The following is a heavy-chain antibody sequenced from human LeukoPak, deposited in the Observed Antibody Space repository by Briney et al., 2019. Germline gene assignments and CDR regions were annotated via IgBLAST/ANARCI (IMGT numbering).Heavy chain of an antibody. CDR2: ISYDGNNR. D-gene: IGHD4-11*01. Sequence: GGSLRLSCAASGFTFRSYAMHWVRQAPGKGLEWVALISYDGNNRYSADSGKGRFTISRDNSRGTLYLQMNSLTTEDTAIYYCARDFSNYYFDYWGQGTLVTVSS. V-gene: IGHV3-30-3*01. J-gene: IGHJ4*02. CDR1: GFTFRSYA. CDR3: ARDFSNYYFDY.